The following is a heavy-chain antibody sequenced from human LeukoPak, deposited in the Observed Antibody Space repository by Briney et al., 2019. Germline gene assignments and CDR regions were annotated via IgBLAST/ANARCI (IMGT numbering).Heavy chain of an antibody. Sequence: PGGSLRLSCTASGFTFSDYAMHWVRQAPGKGLEWVTLTSYDGNNKAYADSVKGRFTISRDDSKNTVYLQMNSLRPEDTAVYYCARGSDSGSYYPPEYWGQGTLVTVSS. V-gene: IGHV3-30-3*01. D-gene: IGHD1-26*01. J-gene: IGHJ4*02. CDR3: ARGSDSGSYYPPEY. CDR1: GFTFSDYA. CDR2: TSYDGNNK.